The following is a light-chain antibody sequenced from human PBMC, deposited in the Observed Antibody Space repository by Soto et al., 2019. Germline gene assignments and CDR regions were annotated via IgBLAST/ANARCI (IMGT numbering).Light chain of an antibody. CDR1: SSDVGYYDY. J-gene: IGLJ1*01. CDR3: SSYAGSNNFV. V-gene: IGLV2-8*01. CDR2: EVT. Sequence: QSALTQPPSASGFPGQSVTISCTGTSSDVGYYDYVSWYQQHPGKAPKLVIYEVTKRPPGVPDRVSASKSGNTASLTVSGLRAEDEADYYCSSYAGSNNFVFGSGTKVTVL.